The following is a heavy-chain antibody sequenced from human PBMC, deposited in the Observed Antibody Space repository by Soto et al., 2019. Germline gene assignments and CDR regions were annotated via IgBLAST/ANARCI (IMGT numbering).Heavy chain of an antibody. CDR3: ARGGRAAAAPPDY. CDR1: GGSISSGGYY. CDR2: IYYSGST. Sequence: QVQLQESGPGLVKPSQTLSLTCTVSGGSISSGGYYWSWIRQLPGKGLEWIGYIYYSGSTYYNPSLKSRVTISVDTSKNPFSLKLSSVTAADTAVYYCARGGRAAAAPPDYWGQGTLVTVSS. V-gene: IGHV4-31*03. D-gene: IGHD6-13*01. J-gene: IGHJ4*02.